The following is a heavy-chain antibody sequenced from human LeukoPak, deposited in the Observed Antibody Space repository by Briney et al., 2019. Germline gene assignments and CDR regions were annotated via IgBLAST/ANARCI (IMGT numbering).Heavy chain of an antibody. CDR1: GGSFSNYA. V-gene: IGHV1-69*04. CDR3: ASGLGFCSGSDCANLVKDYYYGMNV. J-gene: IGHJ6*02. D-gene: IGHD2-15*01. CDR2: ITPIVDIA. Sequence: SVKVSCKASGGSFSNYAFSWVRQAPGQGLEWMGRITPIVDIATYIQKFQGRVTITANKFTSTAYMELSSLTSEDTAVYYCASGLGFCSGSDCANLVKDYYYGMNVWGQGTTVTVSS.